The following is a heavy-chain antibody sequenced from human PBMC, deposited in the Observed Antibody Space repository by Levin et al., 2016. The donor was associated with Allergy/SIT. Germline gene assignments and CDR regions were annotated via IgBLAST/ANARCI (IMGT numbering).Heavy chain of an antibody. V-gene: IGHV3-53*01. CDR1: GFTVDSNH. D-gene: IGHD5-18*01. CDR3: ARAGDTAMGLGAFEI. CDR2: MYGSAIT. J-gene: IGHJ3*02. Sequence: GGPLRLSCVASGFTVDSNHMSWVRQAPGKGLEWVSVMYGSAITYYADSVEGRFTISRDKNTLFLQMNSLRAEDTAVYYCARAGDTAMGLGAFEIWGQGTLVTVSS.